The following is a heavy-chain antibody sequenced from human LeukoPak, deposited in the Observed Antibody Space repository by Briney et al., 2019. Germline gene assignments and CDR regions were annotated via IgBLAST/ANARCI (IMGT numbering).Heavy chain of an antibody. J-gene: IGHJ4*02. CDR2: ISGSGGST. CDR3: ARDTYYYGSGTDY. CDR1: GFTFSSYA. D-gene: IGHD3-10*01. Sequence: RTGGSLRLSCAASGFTFSSYAMSWVRQAPGKGLEWFSAISGSGGSTYYADSVKGRFTISRDNSKNTLYLQMNSLRAEDTAVYYCARDTYYYGSGTDYWGQGTLVTVSS. V-gene: IGHV3-23*01.